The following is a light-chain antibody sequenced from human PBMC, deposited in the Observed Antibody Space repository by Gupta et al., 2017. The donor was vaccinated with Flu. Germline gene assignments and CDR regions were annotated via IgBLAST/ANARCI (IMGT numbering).Light chain of an antibody. Sequence: IVLTQSPGTLSLSPGERATLSCRASQSVSSSYLAWYQQKPGQAPRLRIYGASSRATGIPDRFSGNGSVTDLTRPRTRLESDDCEADDCQHFGAFGQGTKVEIK. CDR3: QHFGA. CDR1: QSVSSSY. CDR2: GAS. J-gene: IGKJ1*01. V-gene: IGKV3-20*01.